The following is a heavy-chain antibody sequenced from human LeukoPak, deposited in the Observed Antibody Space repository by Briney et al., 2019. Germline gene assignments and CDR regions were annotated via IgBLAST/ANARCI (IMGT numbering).Heavy chain of an antibody. Sequence: ASVKVSCKASGYTFTSYDINWVRQATGQGLEWMGWMNPNSGNTGYAQKFQGRVTITRNTSISTAYMELSSQRSEDTAVYYCARAGYSGSHDAFDIWGQGTMVTVSS. CDR2: MNPNSGNT. D-gene: IGHD1-26*01. CDR3: ARAGYSGSHDAFDI. J-gene: IGHJ3*02. V-gene: IGHV1-8*03. CDR1: GYTFTSYD.